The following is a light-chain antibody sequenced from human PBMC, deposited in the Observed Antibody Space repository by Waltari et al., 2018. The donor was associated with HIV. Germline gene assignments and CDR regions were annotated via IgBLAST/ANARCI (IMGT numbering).Light chain of an antibody. J-gene: IGLJ3*02. Sequence: QSLLPQPPSASGTPGQRVTISCSGSSPNNGSNTVHWHQQLPGSAPRALIYNNDQRPSGVPDRFSSSKSGTSASLAISGLQSEDQGDYYCASWDDKLDGWVFGGGTRLTVL. V-gene: IGLV1-44*01. CDR1: SPNNGSNT. CDR2: NND. CDR3: ASWDDKLDGWV.